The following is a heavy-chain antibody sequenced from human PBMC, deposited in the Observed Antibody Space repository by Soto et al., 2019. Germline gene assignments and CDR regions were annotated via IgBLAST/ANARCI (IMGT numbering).Heavy chain of an antibody. V-gene: IGHV1-69*06. CDR2: IIPVIDTA. CDR1: GGTFNS. CDR3: ARGSGADAFDI. J-gene: IGHJ3*02. Sequence: QVQLVQSGAEVKKPGSSVKVSCKVSGGTFNSSWVRQAPGEALEGMGGIIPVIDTANYARKFQGRVVISADRATNIVYMEMMSLTVEDTGVYYCARGSGADAFDIWGHGTMVTVSS. D-gene: IGHD7-27*01.